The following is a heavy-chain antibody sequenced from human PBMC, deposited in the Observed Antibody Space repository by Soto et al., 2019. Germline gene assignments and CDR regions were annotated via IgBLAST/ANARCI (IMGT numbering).Heavy chain of an antibody. Sequence: QVRLQESGPGLVKPSQTLSLTCTVSGDSISSGGYYWTWIRQPPERGLEWIGHRYYSETISYRVTSGYSPALESRVTISVDASQNHFSLQLTSVTAADTAVYYCARDSLTFSTPDGFFDSWGQGILVSVSP. J-gene: IGHJ4*02. V-gene: IGHV4-31*04. D-gene: IGHD2-2*01. CDR3: ARDSLTFSTPDGFFDS. CDR2: RYYSETI. CDR1: GDSISSGGYY.